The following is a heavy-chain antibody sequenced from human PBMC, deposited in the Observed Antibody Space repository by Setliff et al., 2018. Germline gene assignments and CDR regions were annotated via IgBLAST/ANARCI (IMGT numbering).Heavy chain of an antibody. CDR3: ASIDWGENFYNTDV. D-gene: IGHD6-6*01. J-gene: IGHJ6*03. Sequence: PVGSLRLSCAASGFTFNTYAMSWVRQPPGKGLEWVSSISDTALGIYYADSVRGRFTISRDNSKKTLYLQMNSLRAEDTAVYFCASIDWGENFYNTDVWGKGTTVTVSS. CDR1: GFTFNTYA. CDR2: ISDTALGI. V-gene: IGHV3-23*01.